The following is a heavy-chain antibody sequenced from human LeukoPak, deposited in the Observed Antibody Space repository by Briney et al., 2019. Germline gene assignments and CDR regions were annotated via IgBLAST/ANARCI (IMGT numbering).Heavy chain of an antibody. CDR1: GYTFTGYY. D-gene: IGHD3-22*01. J-gene: IGHJ4*02. V-gene: IGHV1-2*02. CDR3: ARAFGNYYDSSGYPPFDY. CDR2: INPNSGGT. Sequence: ASVKVSCKASGYTFTGYYMHWVRQAPRQGLEWMGWINPNSGGTNYAQKFQGRVTMTRDTSISTAYMELSRLRSDDTAVYYCARAFGNYYDSSGYPPFDYWGQGTLVTVSS.